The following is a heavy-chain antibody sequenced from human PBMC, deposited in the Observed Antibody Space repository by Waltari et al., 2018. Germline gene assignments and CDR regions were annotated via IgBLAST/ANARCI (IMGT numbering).Heavy chain of an antibody. CDR2: IKQDGSEK. CDR3: ARDPTMVQGGQPGYYFDY. CDR1: GFTFSSYW. V-gene: IGHV3-7*01. J-gene: IGHJ4*02. Sequence: EVQLVESGGGLVQPGGSLRLSCAASGFTFSSYWMSWVRQAPGKGLEWVANIKQDGSEKYYADSVKGRFTISRDNSKNTLYLQMNSLRAEDTAVYYCARDPTMVQGGQPGYYFDYWGQGTLVTVSS. D-gene: IGHD3-10*01.